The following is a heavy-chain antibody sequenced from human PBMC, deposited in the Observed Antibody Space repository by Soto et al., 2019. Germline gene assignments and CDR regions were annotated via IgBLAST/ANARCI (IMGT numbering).Heavy chain of an antibody. CDR2: ISFDGGDE. Sequence: QVQLVESGGGVGQPGMSRRLSCAASGFDFRNHAMHWVRQPPGKGPEWLATISFDGGDEFYADSVKGRFTISRDNSKSTLSLQMNSLRLEDTAVYYCVIFCGGDCYHYWGQGTLVTVSS. V-gene: IGHV3-30-3*01. J-gene: IGHJ4*02. D-gene: IGHD2-21*02. CDR3: VIFCGGDCYHY. CDR1: GFDFRNHA.